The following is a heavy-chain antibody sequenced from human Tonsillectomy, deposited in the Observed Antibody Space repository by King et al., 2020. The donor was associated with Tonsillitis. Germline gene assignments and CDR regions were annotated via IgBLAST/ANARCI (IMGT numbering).Heavy chain of an antibody. CDR1: GFTFITYG. V-gene: IGHV3-30*02. D-gene: IGHD3-22*01. CDR2: IRYDGSNK. J-gene: IGHJ4*02. CDR3: AKDLTYYYDSSCFSPVDY. Sequence: VQLVESGGGVVQPGGSLRLSCAASGFTFITYGMHWVRQAPGKGLEWVAFIRYDGSNKYYADSVKGRFTISRDNSKNTLYLQMNSLRAEDTAVYYCAKDLTYYYDSSCFSPVDYWGQGTLVTVSS.